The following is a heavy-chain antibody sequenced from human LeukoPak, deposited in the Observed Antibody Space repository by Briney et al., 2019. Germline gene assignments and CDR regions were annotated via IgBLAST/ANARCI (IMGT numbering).Heavy chain of an antibody. CDR3: ARRVDYYDSSGYVGAFDI. CDR2: IYHSGST. CDR1: GYSLSSGYY. J-gene: IGHJ3*02. V-gene: IGHV4-38-2*01. D-gene: IGHD3-22*01. Sequence: SETLSLTCAVSGYSLSSGYYWGWIRQPPGKGLEWIGSIYHSGSTYYNPSLKSRVTISVDTSKNQFSLKLSSVTAADTAVYYCARRVDYYDSSGYVGAFDIWGQGTMVTVSS.